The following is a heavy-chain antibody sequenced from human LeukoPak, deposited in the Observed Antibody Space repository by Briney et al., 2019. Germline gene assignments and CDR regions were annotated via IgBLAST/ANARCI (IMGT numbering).Heavy chain of an antibody. D-gene: IGHD5-18*01. CDR1: GFSVITNN. CDR2: LYTGGSA. J-gene: IGHJ3*02. CDR3: ATPLTTAMPNAFDI. Sequence: GGSLRLSCAVSGFSVITNNMIWVRQAPGEGLEWVSVLYTGGSAYYADSVKGRFTISRDNSKNTLYLQMNSLRAEDTAVYYCATPLTTAMPNAFDIWGQGTMVTVSS. V-gene: IGHV3-53*01.